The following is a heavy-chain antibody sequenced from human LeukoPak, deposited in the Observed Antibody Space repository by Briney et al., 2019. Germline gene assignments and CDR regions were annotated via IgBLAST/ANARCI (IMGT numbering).Heavy chain of an antibody. J-gene: IGHJ3*02. D-gene: IGHD3-10*02. CDR2: IKQDGSDK. V-gene: IGHV3-7*01. Sequence: GGSLRLSCAASGFTFSTYCMSWVRQAPGKGLEWVANIKQDGSDKYYVDSVKGRFTISRDNAKNSLHLQMNSLRAEDTAVYYCAREAYVASALDIWGQGTMVTVSS. CDR1: GFTFSTYC. CDR3: AREAYVASALDI.